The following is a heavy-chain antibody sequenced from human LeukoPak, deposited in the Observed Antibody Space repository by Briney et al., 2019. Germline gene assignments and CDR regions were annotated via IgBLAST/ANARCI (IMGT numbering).Heavy chain of an antibody. J-gene: IGHJ5*02. CDR3: AKDPLESGGWPYNWFDP. D-gene: IGHD6-19*01. V-gene: IGHV3-23*01. CDR2: ISGSGGST. Sequence: PGGSLRLSCATSGFTFSSYAMSWLRQGPGKGLEWVSAISGSGGSTYYADSVKGRFTISRDNSKNTLYLQMNSLRAEDTAVYYCAKDPLESGGWPYNWFDPWGQGTLVTVSS. CDR1: GFTFSSYA.